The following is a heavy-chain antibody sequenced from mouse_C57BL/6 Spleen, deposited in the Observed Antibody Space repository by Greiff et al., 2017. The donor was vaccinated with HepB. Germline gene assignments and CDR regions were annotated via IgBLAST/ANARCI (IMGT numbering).Heavy chain of an antibody. CDR2: IYPGDGDT. J-gene: IGHJ2*01. V-gene: IGHV1-80*01. CDR3: ARSSYYGSSGDYFDY. Sequence: QVQLQQSGAELVKPGASVKISCKASGYAFSSYWMNWVKQRPGKGLEWIGQIYPGDGDTNYNGKFKGKATLTADKSSSTAYMQLSSLTSEDSAVYFCARSSYYGSSGDYFDYWGQGTTLTVSS. CDR1: GYAFSSYW. D-gene: IGHD1-1*01.